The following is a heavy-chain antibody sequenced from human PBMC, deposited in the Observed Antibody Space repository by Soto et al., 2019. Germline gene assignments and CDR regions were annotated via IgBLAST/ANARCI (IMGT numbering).Heavy chain of an antibody. J-gene: IGHJ4*02. CDR3: AKDKDILTGLDY. D-gene: IGHD3-9*01. CDR2: ISGSGGST. CDR1: GFTFSSYA. V-gene: IGHV3-23*01. Sequence: EVQLLESGGGLVQPGGSLRLSCAASGFTFSSYAMSWVRQAPGKGLEWVSAISGSGGSTYYADSVKGRFTISRDNSKNTLYLQMTSLRAEDTAVYYCAKDKDILTGLDYWGQGTLVTVSS.